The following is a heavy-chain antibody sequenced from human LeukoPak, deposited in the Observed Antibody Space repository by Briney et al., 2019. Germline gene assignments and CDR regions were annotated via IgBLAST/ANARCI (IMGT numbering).Heavy chain of an antibody. J-gene: IGHJ4*02. CDR2: IKQDGSEK. CDR1: GYTFIGNL. D-gene: IGHD1-26*01. Sequence: PGGSLRLSSAAPGYTFIGNLMSSVPQGPGKGLEWVANIKQDGSEKYYVDSVKGRFTISRDNAKNSLSLQMDNLRADDTAVYYCARWANLGYWGQGTLVTVSS. CDR3: ARWANLGY. V-gene: IGHV3-7*01.